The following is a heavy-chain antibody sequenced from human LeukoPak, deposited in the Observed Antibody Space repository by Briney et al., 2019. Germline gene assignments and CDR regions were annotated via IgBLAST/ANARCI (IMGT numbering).Heavy chain of an antibody. CDR3: TGDVSLSQPGGFDY. V-gene: IGHV3-21*01. D-gene: IGHD6-13*01. CDR2: ISSTSTYI. J-gene: IGHJ4*01. Sequence: GGSLRLSCAASEFTFGRYSMNWVRQAPGKGLEWVSTISSTSTYIYYADSVRGRFTISRDNTKNSVDLQMNSLRADDTAVYYCTGDVSLSQPGGFDYWGHGSLVTVSS. CDR1: EFTFGRYS.